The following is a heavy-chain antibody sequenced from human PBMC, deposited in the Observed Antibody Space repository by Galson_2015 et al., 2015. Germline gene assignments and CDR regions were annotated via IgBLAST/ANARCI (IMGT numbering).Heavy chain of an antibody. V-gene: IGHV3-48*02. CDR2: IGSITTTT. Sequence: SLRLSCAASGFTLSSHSMNWVRQAPGKGLEWLSYIGSITTTTYYADSVKGRFTISRDSAKNSLYLQMNSLRDEDTAVYYCARDPHYYDSSGYGSGGQGTLVTVSS. CDR1: GFTLSSHS. D-gene: IGHD3-22*01. CDR3: ARDPHYYDSSGYGS. J-gene: IGHJ4*02.